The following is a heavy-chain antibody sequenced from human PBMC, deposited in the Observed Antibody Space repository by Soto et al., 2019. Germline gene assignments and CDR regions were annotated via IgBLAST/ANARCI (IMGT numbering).Heavy chain of an antibody. CDR3: ARGLDYYYGMDV. D-gene: IGHD6-19*01. V-gene: IGHV1-3*01. J-gene: IGHJ6*02. CDR2: INAGNGNT. Sequence: ASVKVSCKASGYTFTNYAMHWVRQAPGQRLEWMGWINAGNGNTKYSQKFQGRVTITRDTSASTAYMELSSLRSEDTAVYYCARGLDYYYGMDVWGQGTTVTVSS. CDR1: GYTFTNYA.